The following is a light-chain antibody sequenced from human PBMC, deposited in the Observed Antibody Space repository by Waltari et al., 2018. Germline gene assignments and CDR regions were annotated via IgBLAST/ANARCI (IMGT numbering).Light chain of an antibody. CDR1: SRDVGRYDY. CDR2: DVR. Sequence: QSALTQPASVSGSSGQSITISCTGSSRDVGRYDYVSWYQQLPGKAPKLIIFDVRVRPSGVSNRFSGSKSGNTASLTISGLQAEDEADYYCASYTYSSNVVFGGGTKVTV. CDR3: ASYTYSSNVV. J-gene: IGLJ2*01. V-gene: IGLV2-14*03.